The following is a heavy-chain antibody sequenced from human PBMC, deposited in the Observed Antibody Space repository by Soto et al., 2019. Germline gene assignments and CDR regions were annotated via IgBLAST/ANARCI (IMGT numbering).Heavy chain of an antibody. CDR3: ARDYYDSSGSNYYYYGMDV. CDR1: GGSISSGGYY. CDR2: IYYSGST. J-gene: IGHJ6*02. Sequence: SETLSLTCTVSGGSISSGGYYWSWIRQHPGKGLEWIGYIYYSGSTYYNPSLKSRVTISVDTSKNQFSLKLSSVTAADTAVYYCARDYYDSSGSNYYYYGMDVWGQGTTVTVSS. D-gene: IGHD3-22*01. V-gene: IGHV4-31*03.